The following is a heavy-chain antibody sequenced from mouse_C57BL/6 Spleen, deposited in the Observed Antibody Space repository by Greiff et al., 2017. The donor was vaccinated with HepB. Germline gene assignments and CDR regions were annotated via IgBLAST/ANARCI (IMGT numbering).Heavy chain of an antibody. Sequence: VQLQQSGAELVRPGASVKLSCKASGYTFPDYYINWVKQRPGQGLEWIARIYPGSGNTYYNEKFKGKATLTAEKSSSTAYMQLSSLTSEDSAVYFCARGGFAYWGQGTLVTVSA. CDR2: IYPGSGNT. J-gene: IGHJ3*01. CDR3: ARGGFAY. CDR1: GYTFPDYY. V-gene: IGHV1-76*01.